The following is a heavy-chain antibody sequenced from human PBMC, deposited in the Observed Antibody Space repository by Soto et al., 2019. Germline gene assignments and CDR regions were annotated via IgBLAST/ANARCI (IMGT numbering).Heavy chain of an antibody. J-gene: IGHJ4*02. CDR2: TRNKDNSYTT. V-gene: IGHV3-72*01. Sequence: EVQLVESGGGLVQPGGSLRLSCAASGITLSDHYMDWVRQAPGKGLEWVGRTRNKDNSYTTEYAASVEGRFTISRADSKNSLYLQMNSLKTEDTAVYYCARSPGVRGVIYVDWGQGTLVTVSS. D-gene: IGHD3-10*01. CDR1: GITLSDHY. CDR3: ARSPGVRGVIYVD.